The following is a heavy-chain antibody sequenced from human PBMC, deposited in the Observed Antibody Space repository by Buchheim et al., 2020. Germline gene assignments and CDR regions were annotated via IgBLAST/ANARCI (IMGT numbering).Heavy chain of an antibody. J-gene: IGHJ3*01. CDR1: GFTFSSHS. CDR3: ARDQAYYGSSGYYYRYSFDV. CDR2: ISSSSSTI. V-gene: IGHV3-48*01. D-gene: IGHD3-22*01. Sequence: EVQLVESGGDLVQPGGSLRLSCAASGFTFSSHSMNWVRQAPGKGLEWVSYISSSSSTIYYADSMKGRFTISRDNAKNSLYLQMNSLRAEDTAVYYCARDQAYYGSSGYYYRYSFDVWGQGT.